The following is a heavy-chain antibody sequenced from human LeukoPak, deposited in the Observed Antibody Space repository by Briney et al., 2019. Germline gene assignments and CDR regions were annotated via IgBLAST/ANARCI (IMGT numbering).Heavy chain of an antibody. CDR3: ARLEYMVRGVIY. J-gene: IGHJ4*02. V-gene: IGHV4-39*01. Sequence: SETLSLSCTGSCGSISSSSYYCRWLCHPPPKPLEWLGSIYYSGSTYYNPSLKSRVTISVDTSKNQFSLKLSSVTAADTAVYYCARLEYMVRGVIYWGQGTLVTVSS. D-gene: IGHD3-10*01. CDR1: CGSISSSSYY. CDR2: IYYSGST.